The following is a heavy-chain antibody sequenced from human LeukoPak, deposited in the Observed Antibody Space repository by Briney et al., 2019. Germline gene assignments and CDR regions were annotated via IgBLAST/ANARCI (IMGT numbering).Heavy chain of an antibody. CDR3: ARDPFNADAFDI. CDR1: GGSISSGGYY. Sequence: SQTLSLTCTVSGGSISSGGYYWSWIRQPPGKGLEWIAYISYSGSTNYNPSLKSRVTISVDTSNNHFSLKVSSVTAADTAVYYCARDPFNADAFDIWGQGTMVTVSS. D-gene: IGHD3-16*01. V-gene: IGHV4-61*08. CDR2: ISYSGST. J-gene: IGHJ3*02.